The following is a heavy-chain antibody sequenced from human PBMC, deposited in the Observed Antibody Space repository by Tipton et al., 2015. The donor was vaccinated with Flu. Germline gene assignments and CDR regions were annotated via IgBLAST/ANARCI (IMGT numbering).Heavy chain of an antibody. CDR1: GFNVSSNY. Sequence: VSGFNVSSNYMSWVRQAPGKGLEWIGNIYYSGNAYYNPSLKSRVSMSADTSMNQFSLRLNSMTAADTAIYYCARVLAGHFGEGYFFDYWGQGALVTVSS. J-gene: IGHJ4*02. V-gene: IGHV4-59*02. CDR2: IYYSGNA. CDR3: ARVLAGHFGEGYFFDY. D-gene: IGHD3-10*01.